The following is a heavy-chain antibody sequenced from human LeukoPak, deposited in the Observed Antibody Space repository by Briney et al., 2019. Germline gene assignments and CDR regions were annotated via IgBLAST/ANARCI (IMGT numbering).Heavy chain of an antibody. V-gene: IGHV3-48*03. CDR1: GFTFSSFE. J-gene: IGHJ5*02. CDR3: ARGTGYCLDP. CDR2: FSTSGNHI. Sequence: PGGSLSLSCAPSGFTFSSFEMNWVRHTPGGGREWVSYFSTSGNHIYYTDSVKGRFTISRDNATNSLYLQMNSLRAEDTAVYYCARGTGYCLDPWGHRTLVTVSS. D-gene: IGHD2-2*03.